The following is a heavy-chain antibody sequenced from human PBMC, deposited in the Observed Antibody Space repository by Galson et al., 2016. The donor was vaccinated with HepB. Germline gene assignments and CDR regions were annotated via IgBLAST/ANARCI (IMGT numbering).Heavy chain of an antibody. CDR2: MSGTGGTT. Sequence: SLRLSCAASGLTFSSYGMSWVRQAPGKGLEWVPTMSGTGGTTYYADSVKGRFTIPRDNSKNTVFLQMNSLTAEDTAVYYCAKAPSGWSYYFDYWGQGILVTVSS. CDR3: AKAPSGWSYYFDY. CDR1: GLTFSSYG. D-gene: IGHD6-19*01. V-gene: IGHV3-23*01. J-gene: IGHJ4*02.